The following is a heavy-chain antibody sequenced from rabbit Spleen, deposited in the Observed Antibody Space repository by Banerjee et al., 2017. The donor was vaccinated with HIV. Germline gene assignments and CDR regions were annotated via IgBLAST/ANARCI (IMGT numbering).Heavy chain of an antibody. J-gene: IGHJ4*01. CDR3: ARNYNSAWDL. Sequence: QEQLKETGGGLVQPGGSLTLSCKASGFTISSNAMSWVRQAPGKGLEWIGDIYPGFGITNYANSVKGRFTISSDNAQNTVDLQMNSLTAADTATYFCARNYNSAWDLWGPGTLVTVS. D-gene: IGHD4-1*01. CDR1: GFTISSNA. V-gene: IGHV1S29*01. CDR2: IYPGFGIT.